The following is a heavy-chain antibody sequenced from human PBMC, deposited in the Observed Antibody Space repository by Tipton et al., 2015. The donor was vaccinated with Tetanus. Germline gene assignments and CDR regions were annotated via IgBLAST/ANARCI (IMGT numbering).Heavy chain of an antibody. J-gene: IGHJ4*02. D-gene: IGHD6-13*01. CDR3: IYTISCSAFDY. CDR2: ISYDGNYQ. CDR1: GFTFNNSG. Sequence: SLRLSCAASGFTFNNSGMHWVRQAPGKGLEWVAIISYDGNYQSYAESVKGRFTISRDNSKSTLFLQMNGLRAEDTAVYYCIYTISCSAFDYWGQGSLVTVSS. V-gene: IGHV3-30*03.